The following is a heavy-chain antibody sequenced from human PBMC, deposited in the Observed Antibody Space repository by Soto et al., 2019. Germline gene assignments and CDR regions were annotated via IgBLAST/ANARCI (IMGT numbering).Heavy chain of an antibody. D-gene: IGHD7-27*01. J-gene: IGHJ4*02. Sequence: GGSLRLSCVASGFSFSYYWMTWVRQAPGKELEWVATLDQVGSGTYYVDSVKGRFTISRDNGRNSLYLQMKSLRAEDTALYYCARENWGSYDYWGQGTLVTVSS. CDR2: LDQVGSGT. V-gene: IGHV3-7*03. CDR3: ARENWGSYDY. CDR1: GFSFSYYW.